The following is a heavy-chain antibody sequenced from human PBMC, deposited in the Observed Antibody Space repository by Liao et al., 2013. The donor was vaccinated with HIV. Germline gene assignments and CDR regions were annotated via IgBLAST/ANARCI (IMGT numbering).Heavy chain of an antibody. CDR2: IYHTGST. Sequence: QLQLQESGSGLVKPSQTLSLTCAVSGGSISSGGYSWSWIRQPPGKGLEWIGYIYHTGSTYYNPSLKSRVTISVDTSRNQFSLKLSSVTAADTAVYYCARENSDAFDIWGQGTMVTVSS. J-gene: IGHJ3*02. V-gene: IGHV4-30-2*01. D-gene: IGHD1/OR15-1a*01. CDR1: GGSISSGGYS. CDR3: ARENSDAFDI.